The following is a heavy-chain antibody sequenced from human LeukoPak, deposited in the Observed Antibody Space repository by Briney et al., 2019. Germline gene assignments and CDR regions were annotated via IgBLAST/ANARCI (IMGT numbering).Heavy chain of an antibody. V-gene: IGHV4-59*01. D-gene: IGHD4-17*01. CDR2: IYYSGST. CDR3: ARTGSTVPMLYPFDH. Sequence: SQTLSLTCTVSGGSIRGYYWSCIRQPPGKGLEWIGYIYYSGSTNYNPSLKSRVSISVDTSKNQFSLKLSSVTAADTAVYYCARTGSTVPMLYPFDHWGQGTLVTVSS. CDR1: GGSIRGYY. J-gene: IGHJ4*02.